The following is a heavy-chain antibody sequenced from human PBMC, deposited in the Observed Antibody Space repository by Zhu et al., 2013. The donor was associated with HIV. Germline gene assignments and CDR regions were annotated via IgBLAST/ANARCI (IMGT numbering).Heavy chain of an antibody. J-gene: IGHJ6*02. V-gene: IGHV1-69*01. CDR3: GRADYDFYYYYGMGV. CDR2: IIPIFRTA. D-gene: IGHD4-17*01. Sequence: QVQLVQSGAEVKKPGSSVKVSCKASGGNFSNYFIGWARQAPGQGLEWMGGIIPIFRTASYAQKFQGRVTITADESTSTAYMELSSLRSDDTAVYYCGRADYDFYYYYGMGVWGQGTTVTVSS. CDR1: GGNFSNYF.